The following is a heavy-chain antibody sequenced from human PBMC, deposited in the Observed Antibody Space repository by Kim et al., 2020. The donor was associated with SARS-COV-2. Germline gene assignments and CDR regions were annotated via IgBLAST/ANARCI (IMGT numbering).Heavy chain of an antibody. CDR2: TYYSGNT. CDR3: ARHQMYSSCWDV. J-gene: IGHJ6*01. Sequence: SETLSLTCTVSGGSLSSSSYYWGWIRQPPGKGLEWIGTTYYSGNTYYNPSRKSRVTIAVDTSKNQVSLNLGSVTAADTSVYYCARHQMYSSCWDV. V-gene: IGHV4-39*01. D-gene: IGHD6-19*01. CDR1: GGSLSSSSYY.